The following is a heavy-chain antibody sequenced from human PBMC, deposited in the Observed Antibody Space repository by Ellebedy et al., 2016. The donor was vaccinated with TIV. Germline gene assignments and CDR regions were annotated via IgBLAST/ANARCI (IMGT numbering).Heavy chain of an antibody. CDR2: ISAYNGNT. V-gene: IGHV1-18*01. CDR3: ARAHFGVVIHYYYMDV. D-gene: IGHD3-3*01. Sequence: ASVKVSCXASGYTFTSYGISWVRQAPGQGLEWMGWISAYNGNTNYAQKLQGRVTMTRNTSISTAYMELSSLRSEDTAVYYCARAHFGVVIHYYYMDVWGKGTTVTVSS. CDR1: GYTFTSYG. J-gene: IGHJ6*03.